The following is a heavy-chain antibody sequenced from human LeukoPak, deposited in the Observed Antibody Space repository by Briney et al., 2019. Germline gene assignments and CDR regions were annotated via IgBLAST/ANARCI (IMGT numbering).Heavy chain of an antibody. CDR2: VYHTGST. V-gene: IGHV4-61*01. D-gene: IGHD6-19*01. J-gene: IGHJ5*02. CDR1: GDPVSRGSYY. CDR3: ARGFASGWYSRYDP. Sequence: SETLSLTCTVSGDPVSRGSYYWSWIRQPPGKELEWIGYVYHTGSTNYNPSLKSRVTISVDPSKNEFSLKMTSVTAADTAVYYCARGFASGWYSRYDPWGQGTLVTVSS.